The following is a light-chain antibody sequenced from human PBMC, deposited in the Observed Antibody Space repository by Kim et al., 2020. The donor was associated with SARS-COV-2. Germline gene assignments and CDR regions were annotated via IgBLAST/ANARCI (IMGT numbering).Light chain of an antibody. CDR1: SSDVGAYNY. CDR3: GSYAGTNSVL. Sequence: QSVYISCTGASSDVGAYNYVSWYQQHPGKAPQLMIYEVSQRPSGVPDRFSGSKSGNTAFLTVSGLQAEDEADYHCGSYAGTNSVLFGGGTQLTVL. V-gene: IGLV2-8*01. J-gene: IGLJ2*01. CDR2: EVS.